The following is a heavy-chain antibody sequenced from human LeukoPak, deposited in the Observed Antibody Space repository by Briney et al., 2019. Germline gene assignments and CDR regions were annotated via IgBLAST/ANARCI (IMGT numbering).Heavy chain of an antibody. CDR2: TSGSGGST. J-gene: IGHJ5*02. D-gene: IGHD6-13*01. Sequence: GGSLRLSCAASGFTFSSYAMSWVRQAPGKGLEWVSATSGSGGSTYYADSVKGRFTISRDNSKNTLYLQMNSLRAEDTAVYYCAKRLTGWQQLVAGGWFDPWGQGTLVTVSS. CDR3: AKRLTGWQQLVAGGWFDP. CDR1: GFTFSSYA. V-gene: IGHV3-23*01.